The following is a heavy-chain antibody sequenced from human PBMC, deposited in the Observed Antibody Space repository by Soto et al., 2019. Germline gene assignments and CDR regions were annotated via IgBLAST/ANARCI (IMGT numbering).Heavy chain of an antibody. Sequence: SLSTSGVGVGCIRQPPGKALEWLALIYWDDDKRYSPSLKSRLTITKDTSKNQVVLTMTNMDPVDTATYYCAHSIRLFSFDYWGQGTLVTVSS. CDR2: IYWDDDK. V-gene: IGHV2-5*02. J-gene: IGHJ4*02. CDR3: AHSIRLFSFDY. CDR1: SLSTSGVG. D-gene: IGHD3-10*02.